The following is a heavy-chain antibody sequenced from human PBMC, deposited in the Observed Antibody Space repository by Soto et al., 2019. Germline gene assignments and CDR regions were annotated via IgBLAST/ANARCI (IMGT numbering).Heavy chain of an antibody. J-gene: IGHJ4*02. CDR2: IIPLGGTP. CDR3: ATNYYDGSGHYFIFEH. V-gene: IGHV1-69*13. CDR1: GRTFNNYA. Sequence: SVKVSCKASGRTFNNYAISWVRQAPGIGFEWLGVIIPLGGTPEHAQKFQGRVTISADESTNTAYMELSSLRSEDTAVYYCATNYYDGSGHYFIFEHWGQGTLVTVSS. D-gene: IGHD3-22*01.